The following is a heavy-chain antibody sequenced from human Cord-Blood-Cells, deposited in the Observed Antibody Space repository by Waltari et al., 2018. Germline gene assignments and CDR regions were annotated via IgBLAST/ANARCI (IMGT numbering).Heavy chain of an antibody. CDR1: GFTFTSSA. CDR3: AAASLELLAFDI. Sequence: QMQLVQSGPEVKKPGTSVKVSCKASGFTFTSSAVQWVRQARGQRLEWIGWIVVGSGNTNDAQKFQERVTITRDMSTSTAYMELSSLRSEDTAVYYCAAASLELLAFDIWGQGTMVTVSS. CDR2: IVVGSGNT. D-gene: IGHD1-7*01. V-gene: IGHV1-58*01. J-gene: IGHJ3*02.